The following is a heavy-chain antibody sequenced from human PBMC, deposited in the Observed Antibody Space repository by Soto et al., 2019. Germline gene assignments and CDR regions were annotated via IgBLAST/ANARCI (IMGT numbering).Heavy chain of an antibody. Sequence: SETLSLTCAVYGGSFSGYYWSWIRQPPGKGLEWIGEINHSGSTNYNPSLKSRVTISVDTSKNQFSLKLSSVTTADTAVYYCASIVATPDDPWGQGTLVTVSS. CDR2: INHSGST. D-gene: IGHD5-12*01. V-gene: IGHV4-34*01. CDR3: ASIVATPDDP. J-gene: IGHJ5*02. CDR1: GGSFSGYY.